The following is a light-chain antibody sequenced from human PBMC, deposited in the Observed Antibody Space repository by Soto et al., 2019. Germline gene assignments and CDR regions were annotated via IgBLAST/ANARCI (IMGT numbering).Light chain of an antibody. J-gene: IGLJ1*01. CDR3: SSYAGSNNFV. V-gene: IGLV2-8*01. CDR1: SSDVGGYNY. CDR2: EVT. Sequence: QSVLTQPPSASGSPGQSVTISCTVTSSDVGGYNYVSWYQQHPGKAPELMIYEVTKRPSGVPDRFSGSKSGNTASLTVSGLQAEDEADYYCSSYAGSNNFVFGSGTKVTLL.